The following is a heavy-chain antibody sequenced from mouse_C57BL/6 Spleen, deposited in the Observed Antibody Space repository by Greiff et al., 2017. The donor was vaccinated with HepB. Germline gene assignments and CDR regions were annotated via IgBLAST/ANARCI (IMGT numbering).Heavy chain of an antibody. J-gene: IGHJ1*03. D-gene: IGHD1-1*01. CDR2: IYPGDGDT. CDR3: ARWLGSSYPRYFDV. Sequence: QVQLKQSGPELVKPGASVKISCKASGYAFSSSWMNWVKQRPGKGLEWIGRIYPGDGDTNYNGKFKGKATLTADKSSSTAYMQLSSLTSEDSAVYFCARWLGSSYPRYFDVWGTGTTVTVSS. CDR1: GYAFSSSW. V-gene: IGHV1-82*01.